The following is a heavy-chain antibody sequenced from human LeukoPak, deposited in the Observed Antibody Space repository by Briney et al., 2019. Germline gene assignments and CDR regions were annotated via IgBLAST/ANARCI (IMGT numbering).Heavy chain of an antibody. CDR3: AREWASGSQQLFLGWFDL. CDR1: GDIVSNNSAA. CDR2: TYYRSYWNN. V-gene: IGHV6-1*01. D-gene: IGHD6-13*01. Sequence: SQTLSLTCAISGDIVSNNSAAWHWIRQSPSRGLEWLGRTYYRSYWNNDYALPVQGRITINPDTSKNQFSLHLKSLTPEDTAVYYSAREWASGSQQLFLGWFDLWGQGTLVTVSS. J-gene: IGHJ5*02.